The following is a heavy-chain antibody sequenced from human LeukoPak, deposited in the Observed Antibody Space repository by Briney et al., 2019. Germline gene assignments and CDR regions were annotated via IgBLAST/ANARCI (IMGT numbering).Heavy chain of an antibody. J-gene: IGHJ4*02. CDR1: GFTFSDYY. D-gene: IGHD2-21*02. Sequence: GGSLRLSCAASGFTFSDYYMSWIRQAPGKGLEWVSSISSSSSYIYYADSVKGRFTISRDNAKNSLYLQMNSLRAEDTAVYFCARSDYCGGDCYSSLSNYWGQGTLVTVSS. CDR2: ISSSSSYI. V-gene: IGHV3-11*06. CDR3: ARSDYCGGDCYSSLSNY.